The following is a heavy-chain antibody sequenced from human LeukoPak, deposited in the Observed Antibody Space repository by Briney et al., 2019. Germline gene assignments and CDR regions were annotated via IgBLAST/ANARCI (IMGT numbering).Heavy chain of an antibody. Sequence: GGSLRPSCAASGFTFSSIWMSWVRQAPGKGLEWVANIKHDGSETNYVDSVKGRFSISRDNAKNSLHLQMNSLRVEDTAVYYCAKNGGPHGMDVWGLGTTVTVSS. V-gene: IGHV3-7*02. J-gene: IGHJ6*02. CDR2: IKHDGSET. CDR3: AKNGGPHGMDV. D-gene: IGHD3-16*01. CDR1: GFTFSSIW.